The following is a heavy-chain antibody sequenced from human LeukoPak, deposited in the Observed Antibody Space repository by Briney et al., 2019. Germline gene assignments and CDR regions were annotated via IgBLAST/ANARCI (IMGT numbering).Heavy chain of an antibody. V-gene: IGHV1-69*13. CDR2: IIPIFDTT. CDR3: ARGTHRTLYYYYYYMDI. D-gene: IGHD1-14*01. J-gene: IGHJ6*03. CDR1: GGTFNNYA. Sequence: ASVKVSCKTSGGTFNNYAISWVRQAPGQGLEWMGGIIPIFDTTHYAQKFQGRVTITADESTTTAYMELNSLRSEDTAVYYCARGTHRTLYYYYYYMDIWGKGTTVTISS.